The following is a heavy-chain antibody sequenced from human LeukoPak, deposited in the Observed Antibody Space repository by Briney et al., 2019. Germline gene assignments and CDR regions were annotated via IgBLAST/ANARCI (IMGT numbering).Heavy chain of an antibody. D-gene: IGHD2-15*01. V-gene: IGHV3-30*09. CDR3: ARDPRGDCSGGSCYPENY. Sequence: GGSLRLSCAASGFTFSSYAMHWVRQAPGKGLEWVAVISYDGSNKYYADSVKGRLAISRDNSKNTLYLQMNSLRAEDTAVYYCARDPRGDCSGGSCYPENYWGQGTLVTVSS. J-gene: IGHJ4*02. CDR2: ISYDGSNK. CDR1: GFTFSSYA.